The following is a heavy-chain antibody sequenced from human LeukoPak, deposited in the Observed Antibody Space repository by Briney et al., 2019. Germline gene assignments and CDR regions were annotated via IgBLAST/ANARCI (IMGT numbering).Heavy chain of an antibody. CDR3: ARPREQWLGNDAFDM. Sequence: SETLSLTCTVSGGSISSYYWSWLRQPAGKGLEWLGYIYYSGSTNYNPSLKSRVTISIDTSKNQFSLKLSSVTAADTAVYYCARPREQWLGNDAFDMWGQGTMVTVSS. CDR1: GGSISSYY. D-gene: IGHD6-19*01. CDR2: IYYSGST. V-gene: IGHV4-59*08. J-gene: IGHJ3*02.